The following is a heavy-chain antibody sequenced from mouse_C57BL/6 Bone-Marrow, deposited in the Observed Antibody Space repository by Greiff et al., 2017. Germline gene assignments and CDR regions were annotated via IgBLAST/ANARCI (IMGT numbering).Heavy chain of an antibody. CDR2: IYPRSGNT. D-gene: IGHD1-1*01. CDR1: GYTFTSYG. CDR3: ARYGDYFDY. J-gene: IGHJ2*01. V-gene: IGHV1-81*01. Sequence: QVQLQQSGAELARPGASVKLSCKASGYTFTSYGISWVKQRTGQGLEWIGEIYPRSGNTYYNEKFKGKATLTADKSSSTAYMELRSLTSEDSAVFFCARYGDYFDYWGKGTTLTVSS.